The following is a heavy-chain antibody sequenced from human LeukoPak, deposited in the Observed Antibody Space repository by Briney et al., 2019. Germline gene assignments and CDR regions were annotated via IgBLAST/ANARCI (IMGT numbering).Heavy chain of an antibody. Sequence: GASVKVSCKASGYTFTGYYTHWVRQAPGQGLEWMGWINPNSGGTNYAQKFQGWVTMTRDTSISTAYMELSRLRSDDTAVYYCARDRGGYCSSTSCYGSFWFDPWGQGTLVTVSS. J-gene: IGHJ5*02. CDR1: GYTFTGYY. CDR2: INPNSGGT. V-gene: IGHV1-2*04. CDR3: ARDRGGYCSSTSCYGSFWFDP. D-gene: IGHD2-2*01.